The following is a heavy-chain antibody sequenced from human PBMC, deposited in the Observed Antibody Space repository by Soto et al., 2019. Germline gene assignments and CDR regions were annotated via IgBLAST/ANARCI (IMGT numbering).Heavy chain of an antibody. D-gene: IGHD3-16*01. J-gene: IGHJ6*02. Sequence: QVQLVQSGAEVKKPGASVKVSCKASGYTFTSYGIIWVRQAPGQGLEWMGWISAYNGNTNYAQKLQGRVTMTTDTSTSTAYMELRSLRSDDTAVYYCAGDGALGENYYYYGMDVWGQWTTVTVSS. CDR3: AGDGALGENYYYYGMDV. V-gene: IGHV1-18*01. CDR1: GYTFTSYG. CDR2: ISAYNGNT.